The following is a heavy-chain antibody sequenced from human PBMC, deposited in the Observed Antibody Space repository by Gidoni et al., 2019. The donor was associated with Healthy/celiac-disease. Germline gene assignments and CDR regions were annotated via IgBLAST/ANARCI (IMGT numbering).Heavy chain of an antibody. V-gene: IGHV4-39*01. CDR3: AKTIPYYYDSTPGVAFDI. CDR2: IYYSGST. J-gene: IGHJ3*02. D-gene: IGHD3-22*01. Sequence: QLQLQESGPGLVKPSETLSLTCTVSGGSISSSRSYWGWIRQPPGKGLEWIGSIYYSGSTYYNPSLKSRVTISVDTSKNQFSLKLSSVTAADTAVYYCAKTIPYYYDSTPGVAFDIWGKGTMVTVSS. CDR1: GGSISSSRSY.